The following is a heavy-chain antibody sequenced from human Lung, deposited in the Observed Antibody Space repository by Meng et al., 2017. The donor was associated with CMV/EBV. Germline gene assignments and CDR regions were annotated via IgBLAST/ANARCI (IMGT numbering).Heavy chain of an antibody. CDR1: GFTFSSYW. CDR2: IYSDGSST. V-gene: IGHV3-23*03. CDR3: AKGDDSGWSPFDN. D-gene: IGHD3-22*01. J-gene: IGHJ4*02. Sequence: SCVASGFTFSSYWMHWVRQAPGKGLEWVSVIYSDGSSTYYADSVKGRFTISRDNSKNTLDLQMNSLRAEDTAVYYCAKGDDSGWSPFDNWGQGTLVTVSS.